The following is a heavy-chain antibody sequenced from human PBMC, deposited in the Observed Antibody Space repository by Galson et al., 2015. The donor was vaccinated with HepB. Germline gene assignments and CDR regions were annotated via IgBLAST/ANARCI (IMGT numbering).Heavy chain of an antibody. CDR3: AGGADEYSSSLDY. Sequence: CAVYGGSFSGYYWSWIRQPPGKGLEWIGEINHSGSTNYNPSLKSRVTISVDTSKNQFSLKLSSVTAADTAVYYCAGGADEYSSSLDYWGQGTLVTVSS. V-gene: IGHV4-34*01. J-gene: IGHJ4*02. CDR2: INHSGST. CDR1: GGSFSGYY. D-gene: IGHD6-6*01.